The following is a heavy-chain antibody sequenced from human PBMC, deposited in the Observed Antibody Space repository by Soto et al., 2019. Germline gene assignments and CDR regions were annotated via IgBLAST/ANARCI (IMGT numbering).Heavy chain of an antibody. Sequence: QITLKESGPTLVKPTQTLTLTCTFSGFSLSTNGVRVGWIRQPPGMALEWLAIISWNDEKHYSPSLNNRLTITKDTSKNQVVLTMTNMDPVDTATYYCAHRRVWSSDWYDWFAPWGQGMLVTVSS. CDR2: ISWNDEK. D-gene: IGHD6-19*01. CDR1: GFSLSTNGVR. V-gene: IGHV2-5*01. CDR3: AHRRVWSSDWYDWFAP. J-gene: IGHJ5*02.